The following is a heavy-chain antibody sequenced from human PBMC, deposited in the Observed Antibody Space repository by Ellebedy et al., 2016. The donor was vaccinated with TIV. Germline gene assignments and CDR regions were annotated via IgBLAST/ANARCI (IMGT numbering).Heavy chain of an antibody. D-gene: IGHD6-13*01. J-gene: IGHJ4*02. Sequence: GESLKISCAASGFTFSSYAMSWVRQAPGKGLEWVSAISAGGISTYYADSVKGRFTISRDNSKNTLHLQMNSLRAEDTAVYYCSRLGVIAAAGASDSWGQGTLVIVSS. CDR2: ISAGGIST. CDR1: GFTFSSYA. CDR3: SRLGVIAAAGASDS. V-gene: IGHV3-23*01.